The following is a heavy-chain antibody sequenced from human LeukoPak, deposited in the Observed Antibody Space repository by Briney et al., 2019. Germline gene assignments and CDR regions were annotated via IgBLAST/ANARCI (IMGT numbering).Heavy chain of an antibody. CDR2: IYQSGST. CDR3: ARVPGPNWFDP. V-gene: IGHV4-59*08. J-gene: IGHJ5*02. CDR1: GFTFSSYA. Sequence: PGGSLRLSCAASGFTFSSYAMHWLRQPPGKGLEWIGCIYQSGSTYYNPSLKSRVTISVDTSKNHFSLKLSSVTAADTAVYYCARVPGPNWFDPWGQGTLVTVSS.